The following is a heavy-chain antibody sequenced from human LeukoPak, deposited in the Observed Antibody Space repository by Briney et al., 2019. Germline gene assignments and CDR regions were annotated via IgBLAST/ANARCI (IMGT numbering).Heavy chain of an antibody. CDR1: GGTFSSYA. J-gene: IGHJ6*03. Sequence: SVKVSCKASGGTFSSYAISWVRQAPGQGLEWMGGIIPIFGTANYAQKFQGRVTITTDESTSTAYMELSSLRSEDTAVYYCARGRRDGYYFGYYYCYYMDVWGKGNTVTVSS. D-gene: IGHD5-24*01. CDR3: ARGRRDGYYFGYYYCYYMDV. CDR2: IIPIFGTA. V-gene: IGHV1-69*05.